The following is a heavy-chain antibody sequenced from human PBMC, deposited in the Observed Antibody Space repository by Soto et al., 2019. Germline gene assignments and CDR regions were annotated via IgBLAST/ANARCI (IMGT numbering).Heavy chain of an antibody. Sequence: EVQLVESGGGLVQPGRSLRLSCAASGFTFDDYAMHWVRQAPGKGLEWVSGISWNSGSIGYADSVKGRFTISRDNAKNSLYLQMNRLGAEDTALYDCVKTVGPAAMGCDYWGQGTLVTVSS. V-gene: IGHV3-9*01. CDR2: ISWNSGSI. J-gene: IGHJ4*02. D-gene: IGHD2-2*01. CDR3: VKTVGPAAMGCDY. CDR1: GFTFDDYA.